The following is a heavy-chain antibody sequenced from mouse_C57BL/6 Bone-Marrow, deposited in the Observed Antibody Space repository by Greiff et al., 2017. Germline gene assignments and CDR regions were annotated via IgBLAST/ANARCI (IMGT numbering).Heavy chain of an antibody. CDR3: AIKGYSKGYFDV. CDR2: IWSGGST. J-gene: IGHJ1*03. V-gene: IGHV2-2*01. D-gene: IGHD2-5*01. CDR1: GFSLTSYG. Sequence: VKLMESGPGLVQPSQSLSITCTVSGFSLTSYGVHWVRQSPGKGLEWLGVIWSGGSTDYNAAFISRLSISKDNSKSQVFFKMNSLQADDTAIYYCAIKGYSKGYFDVWGTGTTVTVSS.